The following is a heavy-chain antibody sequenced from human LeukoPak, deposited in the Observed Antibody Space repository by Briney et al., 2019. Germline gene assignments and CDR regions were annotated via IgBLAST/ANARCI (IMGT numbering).Heavy chain of an antibody. V-gene: IGHV4-59*08. Sequence: SETLSLTCTVSGGSISCYYWTWIRQPPGKGLEWIGYIYSSGSTNYNPSLKSRVTISVDTSKNQFSLRLSSVTAADTAVYYCARHRYTSSSSYFDFWGQGTLVTVSS. D-gene: IGHD6-6*01. J-gene: IGHJ4*02. CDR1: GGSISCYY. CDR3: ARHRYTSSSSYFDF. CDR2: IYSSGST.